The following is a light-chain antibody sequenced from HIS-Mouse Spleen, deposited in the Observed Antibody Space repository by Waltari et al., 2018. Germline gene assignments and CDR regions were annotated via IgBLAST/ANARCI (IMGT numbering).Light chain of an antibody. J-gene: IGKJ4*01. CDR2: DAS. V-gene: IGKV3-11*01. CDR1: QSVSSY. CDR3: QQFNSYPRT. Sequence: EIVLTQSPATLSLSPGERATLPCRASQSVSSYLAWYQQKPGQAPRLLIYDASNRATGIPARFSGSGAGTDFTLTISSLQPEDFATYYCQQFNSYPRTFGGGTKVEIK.